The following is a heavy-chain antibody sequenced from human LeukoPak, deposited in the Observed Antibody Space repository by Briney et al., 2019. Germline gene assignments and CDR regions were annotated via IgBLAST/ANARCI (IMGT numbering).Heavy chain of an antibody. CDR2: IWYDGSNK. Sequence: PGRSLRLSCAASGFTFSSYGMHWVRQAPGKGLEWVAVIWYDGSNKYYADSVKGRFTISRDNSKNTLYLQMNSLRAEDTAVYYCARDGYDILTGYHPWYYGMDVWGKGTTVTVSS. CDR3: ARDGYDILTGYHPWYYGMDV. D-gene: IGHD3-9*01. CDR1: GFTFSSYG. J-gene: IGHJ6*04. V-gene: IGHV3-33*01.